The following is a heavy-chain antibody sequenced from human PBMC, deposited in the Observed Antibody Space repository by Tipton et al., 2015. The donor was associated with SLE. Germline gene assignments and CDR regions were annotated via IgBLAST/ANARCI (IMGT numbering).Heavy chain of an antibody. Sequence: SLRLSCIVAGFPFDDHEMNWVRQAPGKGLEWVSSISSSSRYIYHAESLKGRFTISRDNSKNTVYLQMNSLRAEDTAVYYCAKATGLTMILDGMDVWGQGTTVTVSS. CDR3: AKATGLTMILDGMDV. V-gene: IGHV3-21*01. CDR1: GFPFDDHE. CDR2: ISSSSRYI. D-gene: IGHD3-22*01. J-gene: IGHJ6*02.